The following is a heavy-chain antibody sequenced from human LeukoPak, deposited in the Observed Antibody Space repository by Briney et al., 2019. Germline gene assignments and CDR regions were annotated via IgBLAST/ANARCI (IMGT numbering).Heavy chain of an antibody. Sequence: SETLSLTCAVYGGSFSGYYWSWIRQPPGKGLEWIGEINHSGSTNYNPSLKSRVTISVGTSKNQFSLKLSSVTAADTAVYYCASGHGSGSPYYFDYWGQGTLVTVSS. D-gene: IGHD3-10*01. CDR3: ASGHGSGSPYYFDY. V-gene: IGHV4-34*01. J-gene: IGHJ4*02. CDR2: INHSGST. CDR1: GGSFSGYY.